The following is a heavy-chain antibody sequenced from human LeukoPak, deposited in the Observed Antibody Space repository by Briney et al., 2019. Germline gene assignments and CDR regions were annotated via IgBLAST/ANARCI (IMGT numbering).Heavy chain of an antibody. CDR1: GYTFTGYY. V-gene: IGHV1-2*02. CDR3: ARDNYYDFWSGNGWFDP. CDR2: INPNSGGT. D-gene: IGHD3-3*01. Sequence: ASVKVSFKASGYTFTGYYMHWVRQAPGQGLEWMGWINPNSGGTNYAQKFQGRVTMTRDTSISTAYMELSRLRSDDTAVYYCARDNYYDFWSGNGWFDPWGQGTLATVSS. J-gene: IGHJ5*02.